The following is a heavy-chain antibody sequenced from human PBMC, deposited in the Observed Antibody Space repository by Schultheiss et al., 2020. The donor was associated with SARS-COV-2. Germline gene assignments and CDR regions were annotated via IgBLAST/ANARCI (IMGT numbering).Heavy chain of an antibody. D-gene: IGHD3-10*01. CDR3: ARDVLLWFGELRKNHYGMDV. CDR1: GGSFSGYY. J-gene: IGHJ6*02. Sequence: SETLSLTCAVYGGSFSGYYWSWIRQPPGKGLEWIGEINHSGSTYYNPSLKSRVTISVDTSKNQFSLKLSSVTAADTAVYYCARDVLLWFGELRKNHYGMDVWGQGTTVTVSS. V-gene: IGHV4-34*01. CDR2: INHSGST.